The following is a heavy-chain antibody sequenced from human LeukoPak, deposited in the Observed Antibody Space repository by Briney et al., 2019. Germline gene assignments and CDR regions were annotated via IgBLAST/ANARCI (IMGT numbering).Heavy chain of an antibody. CDR2: IYSGGST. CDR1: GFTVSSNY. D-gene: IGHD3-22*01. Sequence: PGGSLRLSCAASGFTVSSNYMSWVRQAPGKGLEWVSVIYSGGSTYYADSVKGRFTISRDNAKNSLYLQVNSLRAEDTTVYYCARGSWSNSDGSGSVDYWGQGTLVTVSS. CDR3: ARGSWSNSDGSGSVDY. V-gene: IGHV3-66*01. J-gene: IGHJ4*02.